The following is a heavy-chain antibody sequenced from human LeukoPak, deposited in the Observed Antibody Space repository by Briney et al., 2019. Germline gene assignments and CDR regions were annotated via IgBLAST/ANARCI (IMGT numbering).Heavy chain of an antibody. CDR3: AAHYYGSGSRDFDY. CDR2: IIPILGIA. V-gene: IGHV1-69*04. CDR1: GYTFTGYG. D-gene: IGHD3-10*01. Sequence: SVKVSCKASGYTFTGYGISWVRQAPGQGLEWMGRIIPILGIANYAQKFQGRVTITADKSTSTAYMELSSLRSEGTAVYYCAAHYYGSGSRDFDYWGQGTLVTVSS. J-gene: IGHJ4*02.